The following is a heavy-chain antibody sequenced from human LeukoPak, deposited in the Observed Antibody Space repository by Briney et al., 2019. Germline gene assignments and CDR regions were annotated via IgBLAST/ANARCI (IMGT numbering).Heavy chain of an antibody. J-gene: IGHJ6*02. V-gene: IGHV1-18*01. CDR3: ATAARQDIVAMRMDV. Sequence: ASVKVSCKASGYTLTSSGISWVRQAPGQGLEWMGWISTYNGNTNYAQKFQGRVTITADKSTSTAYMELSSLRSEDTAVYYCATAARQDIVAMRMDVWGQGTTVTVSS. CDR1: GYTLTSSG. D-gene: IGHD5-12*01. CDR2: ISTYNGNT.